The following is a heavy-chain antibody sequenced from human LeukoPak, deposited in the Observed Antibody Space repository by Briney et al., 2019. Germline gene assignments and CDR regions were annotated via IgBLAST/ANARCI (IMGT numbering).Heavy chain of an antibody. D-gene: IGHD6-19*01. V-gene: IGHV1-2*02. CDR3: ARGHKPLIAVAADY. CDR1: GYTFTGYY. CDR2: INPNSGGT. J-gene: IGHJ4*02. Sequence: GASVKVSCKASGYTFTGYYMHWVRQAPGQGLEWMGWINPNSGGTNYAQKFQGRVTMTRDTSISTAYMELSRLRSDDTAVYYCARGHKPLIAVAADYWGQGTLVTVSS.